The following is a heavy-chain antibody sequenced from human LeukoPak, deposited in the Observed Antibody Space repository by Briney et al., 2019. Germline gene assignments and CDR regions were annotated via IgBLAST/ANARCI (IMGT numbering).Heavy chain of an antibody. CDR1: GGSISSYY. Sequence: SETLSLTCTVSGGSISSYYWNWIRQPPGKGLEWIGYIYYSGSTNYNPSLKSRVTISVDTSKNQFSLNLSSVTAADTAVYYCARQYQSSGWYAGFDYWGQGTLVTVSS. CDR3: ARQYQSSGWYAGFDY. J-gene: IGHJ4*02. V-gene: IGHV4-59*08. D-gene: IGHD6-19*01. CDR2: IYYSGST.